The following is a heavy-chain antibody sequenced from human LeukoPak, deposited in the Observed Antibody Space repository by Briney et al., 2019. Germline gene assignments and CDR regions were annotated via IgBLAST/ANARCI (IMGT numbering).Heavy chain of an antibody. V-gene: IGHV3-66*01. CDR1: GFTVSSNY. J-gene: IGHJ4*02. CDR2: IYSGGST. D-gene: IGHD6-6*01. Sequence: GGSLRLSCAASGFTVSSNYMSWVRQAPGKGLEWVSVIYSGGSTYYADSVKGRFTISRDNAKNTLYLHMNNLRAEDSAVYYCVRDPPRELVLFDSWGQGTLVTVSS. CDR3: VRDPPRELVLFDS.